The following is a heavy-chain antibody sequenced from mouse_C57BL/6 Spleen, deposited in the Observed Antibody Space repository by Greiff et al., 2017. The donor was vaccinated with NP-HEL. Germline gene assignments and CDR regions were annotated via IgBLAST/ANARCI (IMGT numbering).Heavy chain of an antibody. CDR1: GYTFTSYG. CDR3: ASEGGTTGGYFDV. Sequence: VQLQQSGAELARPGASVKLSCKASGYTFTSYGISWVKQRTGQGLEWIGEIYPRSGNTYYNEKFKGKATLTADKSSSTAYMELRSLTSEDAAVYWCASEGGTTGGYFDVWGTGTTVTVSS. CDR2: IYPRSGNT. D-gene: IGHD1-1*01. V-gene: IGHV1-81*01. J-gene: IGHJ1*03.